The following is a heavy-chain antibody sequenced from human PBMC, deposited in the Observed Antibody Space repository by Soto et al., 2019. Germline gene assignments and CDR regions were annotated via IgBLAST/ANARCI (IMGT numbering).Heavy chain of an antibody. J-gene: IGHJ4*02. CDR2: ISPGTGTT. CDR3: AKCWTHCFLHY. D-gene: IGHD2-21*02. Sequence: EVQLWESGGGLVQPGGSLRLSCEATGFNFSSFAMTWVRQAPGKGLEWVSAISPGTGTTYYADSLKGRFTICRDNSKNTLYLQMNTVRAEDTAVYYCAKCWTHCFLHYWGQGTLVTVSS. CDR1: GFNFSSFA. V-gene: IGHV3-23*01.